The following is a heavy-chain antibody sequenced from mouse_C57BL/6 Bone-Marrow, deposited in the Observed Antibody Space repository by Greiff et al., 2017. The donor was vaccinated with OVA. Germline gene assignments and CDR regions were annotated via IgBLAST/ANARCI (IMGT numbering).Heavy chain of an antibody. V-gene: IGHV1-82*01. CDR3: ARHEDGYCASYFDY. D-gene: IGHD2-3*01. CDR2: IYPGDGDT. J-gene: IGHJ2*01. Sequence: QVQLQQSGPELVKPGASVKISCKASGYAFSSSWMNWVKQRPGKGLEWIGRIYPGDGDTNYNGKFKGKATLTADKSSSTAYMHLRSLTSENSAVYFCARHEDGYCASYFDYWGQGTTLTVSS. CDR1: GYAFSSSW.